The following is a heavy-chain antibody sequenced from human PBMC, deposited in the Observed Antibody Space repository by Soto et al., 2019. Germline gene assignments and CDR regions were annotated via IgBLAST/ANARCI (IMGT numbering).Heavy chain of an antibody. Sequence: GGSMRLSCATSGFSVSSNYMSWVRQAPGRGLGWVSLIYGGGTTYYADSVNGRFTISRDNSKNMLVLQMNSLRAEDTAVYYCASRVSSDVLTGSGNYYYFYGMDVWGQGATVTVSS. CDR3: ASRVSSDVLTGSGNYYYFYGMDV. CDR2: IYGGGTT. V-gene: IGHV3-53*01. D-gene: IGHD3-9*01. CDR1: GFSVSSNY. J-gene: IGHJ6*02.